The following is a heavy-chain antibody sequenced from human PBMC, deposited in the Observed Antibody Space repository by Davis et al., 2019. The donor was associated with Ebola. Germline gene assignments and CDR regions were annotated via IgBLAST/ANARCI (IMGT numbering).Heavy chain of an antibody. J-gene: IGHJ3*01. V-gene: IGHV3-23*01. CDR3: AKDNRNIWSEV. CDR1: GFIFSTYV. CDR2: GTSADT. Sequence: GESLKISCSASGFIFSTYVMSWVRQAPGKGLESFSTYGTSADTYYADSVKGRFTISRDNSKNTLYLQMNGLRVEDTAIYYCAKDNRNIWSEVWGQGTMVTVSS. D-gene: IGHD2/OR15-2a*01.